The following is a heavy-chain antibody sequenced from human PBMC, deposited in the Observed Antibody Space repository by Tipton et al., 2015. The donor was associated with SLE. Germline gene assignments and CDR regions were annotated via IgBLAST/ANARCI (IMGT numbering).Heavy chain of an antibody. Sequence: TLSLTCAVYGGSFSGYYWSWIRQPPGKGLEWIGEINHSGSTNYNPSLKSRVTISVDTSKNQFSLKLSSVTAADTAVYYCARDSPGAKDAFDIWGQGTMVTVSS. D-gene: IGHD4/OR15-4a*01. V-gene: IGHV4-34*01. J-gene: IGHJ3*02. CDR3: ARDSPGAKDAFDI. CDR2: INHSGST. CDR1: GGSFSGYY.